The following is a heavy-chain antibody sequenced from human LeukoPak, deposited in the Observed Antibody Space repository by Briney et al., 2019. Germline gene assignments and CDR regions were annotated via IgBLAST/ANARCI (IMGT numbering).Heavy chain of an antibody. D-gene: IGHD4-23*01. Sequence: PGRSLRLSCAASGFTFTSYGMHWVRQAPGKGLEWVAIIWYDGSNKYYADSVKGRFTISRDNSKNTLFLQMNSLRADDTAVYYCAKDPNGDYVGAFDFWGQGTLVTVSS. CDR1: GFTFTSYG. CDR2: IWYDGSNK. CDR3: AKDPNGDYVGAFDF. J-gene: IGHJ3*01. V-gene: IGHV3-33*06.